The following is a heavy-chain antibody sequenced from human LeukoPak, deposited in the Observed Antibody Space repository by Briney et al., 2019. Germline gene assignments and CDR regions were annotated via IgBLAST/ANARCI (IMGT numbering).Heavy chain of an antibody. CDR3: ARVMGLLRFDY. V-gene: IGHV4-61*02. Sequence: SETLSLTCAVSGGSISSGSYYWSWIRQPAGKGLEWIGRIYTSGSTNYNPSLKSRVTISVDTSKNQFSLKLSSVTAADTAVYYCARVMGLLRFDYWGQGTLVTVSS. D-gene: IGHD3-22*01. CDR2: IYTSGST. J-gene: IGHJ4*02. CDR1: GGSISSGSYY.